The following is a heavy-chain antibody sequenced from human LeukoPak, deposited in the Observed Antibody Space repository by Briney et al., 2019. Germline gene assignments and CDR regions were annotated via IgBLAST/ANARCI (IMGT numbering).Heavy chain of an antibody. CDR2: IYYSGST. J-gene: IGHJ5*02. D-gene: IGHD6-6*01. CDR3: ARGRDTIAARRATGFDP. V-gene: IGHV4-39*01. CDR1: GGSISSSSYY. Sequence: SETLSLTCTVSGGSISSSSYYWGWIRQPPGKGLEWIGSIYYSGSTYYNPSLKSRVTISVDTSKNQFSLKLSSVTAADTAVYYCARGRDTIAARRATGFDPWGQGTLVTVSS.